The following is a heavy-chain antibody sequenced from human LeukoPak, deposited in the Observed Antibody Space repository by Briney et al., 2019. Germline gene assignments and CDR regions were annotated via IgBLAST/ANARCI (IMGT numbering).Heavy chain of an antibody. CDR3: ARHPEGIVVVPTAREPFDY. Sequence: KPSETLSLTCAVSGYSISSGYYWGWIRQPPGKGLEWIGSIFHSGNTFYNPSLKSRVTISVDTSKNQFSLKLNSVTAADTAIYYCARHPEGIVVVPTAREPFDYWGQGTLVTVSS. J-gene: IGHJ4*02. CDR2: IFHSGNT. V-gene: IGHV4-38-2*01. CDR1: GYSISSGYY. D-gene: IGHD2-2*01.